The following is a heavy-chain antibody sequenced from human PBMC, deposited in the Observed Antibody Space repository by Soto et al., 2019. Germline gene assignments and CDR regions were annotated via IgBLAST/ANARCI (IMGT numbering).Heavy chain of an antibody. CDR2: ISGSGDDT. CDR3: AKSQMSRYYYGMDV. V-gene: IGHV3-23*01. CDR1: GFTFSSYA. J-gene: IGHJ6*02. Sequence: EVPLLEAGGGLVQPGGSLRLSCAASGFTFSSYAMSWVRQAPGKGLEWVSAISGSGDDTYYADSVKGRFTISRDNSENTLHLQMNSLRAEDTALYYCAKSQMSRYYYGMDVWGQGTTVTVSS. D-gene: IGHD3-16*01.